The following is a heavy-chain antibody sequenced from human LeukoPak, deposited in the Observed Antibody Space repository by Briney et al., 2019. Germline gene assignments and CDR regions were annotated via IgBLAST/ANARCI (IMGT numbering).Heavy chain of an antibody. Sequence: GRSLRLSCAASGFTFSDYGMHWVRQAPGRGLEWVAVIWYDGSNKYYADSVKGRFTISRDNSKNTLYLRMNSLRAEDTALYYCARASGPFDYWGQGSLVTVSS. CDR1: GFTFSDYG. D-gene: IGHD1-14*01. V-gene: IGHV3-33*01. CDR2: IWYDGSNK. J-gene: IGHJ4*02. CDR3: ARASGPFDY.